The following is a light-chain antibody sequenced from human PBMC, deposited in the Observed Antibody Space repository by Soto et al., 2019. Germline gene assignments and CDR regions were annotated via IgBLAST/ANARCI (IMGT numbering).Light chain of an antibody. CDR2: GAS. V-gene: IGKV3-20*01. CDR1: QSVSSSY. J-gene: IGKJ1*01. CDR3: QHYYNWPRT. Sequence: EIVLTQPPGTLSLSPGERATLSCRASQSVSSSYLAWYQQKPGQAPRLLIYGASSRATGIPDRFSGSGSGTEFTLTISSLQSEDFAVYYCQHYYNWPRTFGQGTKVDIK.